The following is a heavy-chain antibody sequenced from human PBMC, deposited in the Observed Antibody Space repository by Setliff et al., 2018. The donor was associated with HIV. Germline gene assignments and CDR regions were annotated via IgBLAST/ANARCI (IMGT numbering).Heavy chain of an antibody. D-gene: IGHD2-15*01. CDR1: GFTFDNYA. CDR2: ISWNGGDI. J-gene: IGHJ6*03. Sequence: PGGSLRLSCEGSGFTFDNYAMHWVRRAPGKGLEWVSTISWNGGDINYADSVKGRFTISRDSAKTSLYLQMNSLKPEDTAVYFCVRDASIAATYYYYFAVWGKGTTVTVSS. V-gene: IGHV3-9*01. CDR3: VRDASIAATYYYYFAV.